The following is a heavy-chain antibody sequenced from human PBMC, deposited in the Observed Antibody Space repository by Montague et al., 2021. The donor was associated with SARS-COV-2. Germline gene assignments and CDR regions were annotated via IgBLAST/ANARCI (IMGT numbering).Heavy chain of an antibody. D-gene: IGHD3-10*01. CDR2: IYYSVXT. CDR3: TRNAHYGSESYYIDY. V-gene: IGHV4-61*08. J-gene: IGHJ4*02. CDR1: GASVNSGDFY. Sequence: SETLSLTCTVSGASVNSGDFYWSWIRQAPGEGLEWVGYIYYSVXTXYXXXXKXRISISVDRSLNQFSLKLGSVTAADTAVYCCTRNAHYGSESYYIDYWGLGTVVIVSS.